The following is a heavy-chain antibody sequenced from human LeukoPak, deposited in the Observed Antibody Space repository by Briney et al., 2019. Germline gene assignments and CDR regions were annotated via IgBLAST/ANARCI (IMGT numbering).Heavy chain of an antibody. V-gene: IGHV4-34*01. CDR3: ARVFGSSSSGDGLDL. J-gene: IGHJ5*02. Sequence: SETETLTCTASGGSISSYYWSWIRQPPGKGLEWIGEINHSGSTNYNPSLKSRVTISVDTSKNQFSLKLTSVTAADTAVYYCARVFGSSSSGDGLDLWARGNVLTVSS. D-gene: IGHD6-6*01. CDR2: INHSGST. CDR1: GGSISSYY.